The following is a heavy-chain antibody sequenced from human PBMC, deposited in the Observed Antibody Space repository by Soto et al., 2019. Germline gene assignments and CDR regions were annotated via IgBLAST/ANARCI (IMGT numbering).Heavy chain of an antibody. CDR2: IVVGSGNT. CDR3: AAVSWGRIAAAGIVDY. V-gene: IGHV1-58*01. Sequence: SVKVSCKASGFTFTSSAVQWVRQARGQRLEWIGWIVVGSGNTNYAQKFQERVTITRDMSTSTAYMELSSLRSEDTAVYYCAAVSWGRIAAAGIVDYWGQGPLVTLAS. D-gene: IGHD6-13*01. CDR1: GFTFTSSA. J-gene: IGHJ4*02.